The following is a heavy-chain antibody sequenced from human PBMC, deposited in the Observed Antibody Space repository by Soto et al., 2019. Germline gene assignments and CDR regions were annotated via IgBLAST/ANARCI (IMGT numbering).Heavy chain of an antibody. CDR2: IVVGSGNT. Sequence: ASVKVSCKASGFTFTSSAVQWVRQARGQRLEWIGWIVVGSGNTNYAQKFQERVTINRDMSTSTAYMELSSLRSEDTAVYYCAAPSGHYWSCGSCYPTQTYYYYGMDVWGQRTTDIV. CDR1: GFTFTSSA. J-gene: IGHJ6*02. V-gene: IGHV1-58*01. CDR3: AAPSGHYWSCGSCYPTQTYYYYGMDV. D-gene: IGHD2-15*01.